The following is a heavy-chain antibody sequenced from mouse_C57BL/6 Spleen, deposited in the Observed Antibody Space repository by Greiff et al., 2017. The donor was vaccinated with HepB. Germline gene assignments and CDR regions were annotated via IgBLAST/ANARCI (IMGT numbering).Heavy chain of an antibody. CDR3: TREGDYDYARLY. J-gene: IGHJ3*01. Sequence: VKLMESGAELVRPGASVTLSCKASGYTFTDYEMRWVKQTPVHGLEWIGAIDPETGGTAYNQKFKGKAILTADKSSSTAYMELRSLTSADSAVYYCTREGDYDYARLYWGQGTRVTVSA. V-gene: IGHV1-15*01. CDR2: IDPETGGT. CDR1: GYTFTDYE. D-gene: IGHD2-4*01.